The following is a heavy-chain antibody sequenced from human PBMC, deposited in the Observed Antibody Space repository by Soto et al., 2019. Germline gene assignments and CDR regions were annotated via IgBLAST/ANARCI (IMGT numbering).Heavy chain of an antibody. D-gene: IGHD3-22*01. CDR3: AHRLCDSSCYWDVGYFDS. CDR1: GFSLSTSGVG. V-gene: IGHV2-5*02. J-gene: IGHJ4*02. Sequence: QITLKESGPTLVKPTQTLTVTCTFSGFSLSTSGVGVDWIRQPPGKALEWLALIYWDNDKRYIPSLKSRLTIPKDTSKNQVVLTMTNMDPVDTATYYCAHRLCDSSCYWDVGYFDSWGQGTLVTVSS. CDR2: IYWDNDK.